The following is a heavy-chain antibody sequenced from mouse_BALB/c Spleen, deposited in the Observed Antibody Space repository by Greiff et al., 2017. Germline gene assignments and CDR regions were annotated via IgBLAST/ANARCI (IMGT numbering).Heavy chain of an antibody. J-gene: IGHJ2*01. Sequence: EVQLMESGGGLVQPGGSLRLSCATSGFTFTDYYMSWVRQPPGKALEWLGFIRNKANGYTTEYSASVKGRFTISRDNSQSILYLQMNTLRAEDSATYYCARDRTGTGYFDYWGQGTTLTVSS. CDR2: IRNKANGYTT. CDR1: GFTFTDYY. V-gene: IGHV7-3*02. D-gene: IGHD4-1*01. CDR3: ARDRTGTGYFDY.